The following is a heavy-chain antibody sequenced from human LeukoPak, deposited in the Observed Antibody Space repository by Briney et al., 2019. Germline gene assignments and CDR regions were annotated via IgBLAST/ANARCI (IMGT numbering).Heavy chain of an antibody. J-gene: IGHJ4*02. CDR2: ISSSSSTI. Sequence: GGSLRLSCAASGFTFSTYSMNWVRQAPGKGLEWVSYISSSSSTIYYADSVKGRFTISRDNAKNSLYLQMNSLRAEDTAVYYCARAMWSYYDILTGYYPNFDYWGQGTLVTVSS. CDR3: ARAMWSYYDILTGYYPNFDY. CDR1: GFTFSTYS. D-gene: IGHD3-9*01. V-gene: IGHV3-48*01.